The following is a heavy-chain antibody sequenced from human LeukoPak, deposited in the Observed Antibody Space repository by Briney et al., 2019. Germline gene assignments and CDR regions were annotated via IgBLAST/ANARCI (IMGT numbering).Heavy chain of an antibody. Sequence: ASVKVSCKESGYTFTSYYMHWVRQAPGQGLEWMGIINPSGGSTSYAQKFQGRVTMTRDTSTSTVYMELSSLRSEDTAVYYCAREPVLPAGESAGDYWGQGTLVTVSS. CDR1: GYTFTSYY. CDR2: INPSGGST. CDR3: AREPVLPAGESAGDY. J-gene: IGHJ4*02. V-gene: IGHV1-46*01. D-gene: IGHD2-2*01.